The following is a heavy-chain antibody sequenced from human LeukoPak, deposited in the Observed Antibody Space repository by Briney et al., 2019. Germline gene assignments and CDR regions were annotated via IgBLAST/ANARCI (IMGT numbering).Heavy chain of an antibody. J-gene: IGHJ3*02. CDR1: GYTFTSYG. CDR2: ISAYNGNT. V-gene: IGHV1-18*01. CDR3: ARGKGSGKKDWGSVDAFDI. D-gene: IGHD7-27*01. Sequence: GASVKVSCKASGYTFTSYGISWVRQAPGQGLEWMEWISAYNGNTNYAQKLQGRVTMTTDTSTSTAYMELRSLGSDDTAVYYCARGKGSGKKDWGSVDAFDIWGQGTMVTVSS.